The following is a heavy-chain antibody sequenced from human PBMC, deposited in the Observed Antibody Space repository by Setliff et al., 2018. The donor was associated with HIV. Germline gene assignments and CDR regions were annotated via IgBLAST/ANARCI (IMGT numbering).Heavy chain of an antibody. V-gene: IGHV3-48*03. D-gene: IGHD3-16*01. CDR3: ADPPLGF. Sequence: GGSLRLSCAASGFTFRNYKFNWVRQAPGRGLEWVSSISIGSGGAIDYADSVQGRFTISRDNSKNSLYLQMNSLRVEDTAVYYCADPPLGFWGQGTLVTVSS. J-gene: IGHJ4*02. CDR2: ISIGSGGAI. CDR1: GFTFRNYK.